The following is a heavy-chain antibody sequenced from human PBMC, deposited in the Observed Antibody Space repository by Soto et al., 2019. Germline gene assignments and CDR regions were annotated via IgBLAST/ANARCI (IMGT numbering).Heavy chain of an antibody. J-gene: IGHJ4*02. CDR3: AHTQPGPRRQDPFDW. CDR1: GSSLSTNGAG. V-gene: IGHV2-5*02. Sequence: QITLKESGPTLVKPTQTLTLTCTVSGSSLSTNGAGVGWIRQPPGKALEWLALIYWDGDERYSPSLKSRLTVTKDTSKNQVVLTMTNMDPVDTATYYCAHTQPGPRRQDPFDWWGQGTLVTVSS. D-gene: IGHD2-15*01. CDR2: IYWDGDE.